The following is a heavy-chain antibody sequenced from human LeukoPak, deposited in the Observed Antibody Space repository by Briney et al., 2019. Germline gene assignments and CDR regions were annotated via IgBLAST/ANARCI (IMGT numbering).Heavy chain of an antibody. V-gene: IGHV1-2*02. D-gene: IGHD3-22*01. CDR2: INPNSGGT. Sequence: ASVKVSCKASGYTFTGYYVHWVRQAPGQGLEWMGWINPNSGGTNYAQKFQGRVTMTRDTSISTAYMELSRLRSDDTAVYYCASYDSSGYYLGYWGQGTLVTVSS. CDR3: ASYDSSGYYLGY. J-gene: IGHJ4*02. CDR1: GYTFTGYY.